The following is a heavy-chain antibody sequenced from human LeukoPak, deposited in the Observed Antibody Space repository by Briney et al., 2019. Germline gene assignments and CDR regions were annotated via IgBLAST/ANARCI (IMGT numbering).Heavy chain of an antibody. CDR2: INPNSGGT. J-gene: IGHJ4*02. CDR1: GYTFTGYY. Sequence: GASVKVSCKASGYTFTGYYMHWVRQAPGQGLEWMGWINPNSGGTNYAQKFQGRVTMTRDTSISTAYMELSRLRSDDTAVYYCARERRAYYYDSSGLTDFDYWGQGTLVTVSS. CDR3: ARERRAYYYDSSGLTDFDY. V-gene: IGHV1-2*02. D-gene: IGHD3-22*01.